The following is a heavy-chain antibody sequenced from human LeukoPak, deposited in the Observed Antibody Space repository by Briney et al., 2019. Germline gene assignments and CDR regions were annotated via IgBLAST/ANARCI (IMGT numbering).Heavy chain of an antibody. CDR1: GYTFTNYA. J-gene: IGHJ4*02. Sequence: GASVKVFCKASGYTFTNYAIHWIRQAPGQRLEWMGWISGGSGSTKYSQKLQGRVTITRDTSASTAYMELSSLISEDTAVYYCARDYGYSLLFYWGQGTLVSVSS. CDR3: ARDYGYSLLFY. CDR2: ISGGSGST. D-gene: IGHD5-12*01. V-gene: IGHV1-3*01.